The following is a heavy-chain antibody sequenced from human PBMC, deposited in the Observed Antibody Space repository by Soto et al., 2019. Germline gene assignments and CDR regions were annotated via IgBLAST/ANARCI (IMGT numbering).Heavy chain of an antibody. CDR2: IYYSGST. Sequence: SETLSLTCTVSGGSISSYYWSWIRQPPGKGLEWIGYIYYSGSTNYNPSLKSRVTISVDTSKNQFSLKLSSVTAADTAVYYCARPLAGGRGVIWFDPWGQGTLVTVSS. D-gene: IGHD3-10*01. CDR1: GGSISSYY. CDR3: ARPLAGGRGVIWFDP. V-gene: IGHV4-59*08. J-gene: IGHJ5*02.